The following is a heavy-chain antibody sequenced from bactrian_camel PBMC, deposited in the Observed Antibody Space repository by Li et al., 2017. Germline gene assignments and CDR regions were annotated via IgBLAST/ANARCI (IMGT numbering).Heavy chain of an antibody. Sequence: HVQLVESGGDSVQAGGSLELSCSFSGLSRDCGMGRYRDTPGTPHGMVASISDDGTTTYADHVKGRFTISQDRAKTAVYLQMNSLEAEDTAMYYCAAAGWWRCPLRRYDYDAWGQGTQVTVS. V-gene: IGHV3S53*01. CDR1: GLSRDCG. J-gene: IGHJ4*01. CDR3: AAAGWWRCPLRRYDYDA. CDR2: ISDDGTT. D-gene: IGHD7*01.